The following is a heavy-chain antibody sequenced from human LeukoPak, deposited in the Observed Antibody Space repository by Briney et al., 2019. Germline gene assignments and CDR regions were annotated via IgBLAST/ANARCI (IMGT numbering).Heavy chain of an antibody. J-gene: IGHJ4*02. CDR3: ARSLPTMIVAAQVIH. Sequence: GGSLRLSCAASGFTFSSYGMHWVRQAPGKGLEWVAVISYDGSNKYYADSVKGRFTISRDYSNNTLYVQMNSLRAEDTAVYYCARSLPTMIVAAQVIHWGQGTLVTVSS. CDR2: ISYDGSNK. D-gene: IGHD3-22*01. CDR1: GFTFSSYG. V-gene: IGHV3-30*03.